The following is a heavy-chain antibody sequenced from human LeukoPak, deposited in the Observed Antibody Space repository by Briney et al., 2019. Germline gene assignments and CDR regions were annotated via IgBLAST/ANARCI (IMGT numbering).Heavy chain of an antibody. Sequence: ASVKVSCKASGGTFSSYAISWVRQAPGQGLEWMGGIIPIFGTANYAQKFQGRVTITADESTSTAYMELSSLRSEDTAGYYCAWESYRMTYRSDYWGQGTLVTVSS. CDR1: GGTFSSYA. V-gene: IGHV1-69*13. CDR2: IIPIFGTA. CDR3: AWESYRMTYRSDY. D-gene: IGHD1-26*01. J-gene: IGHJ4*02.